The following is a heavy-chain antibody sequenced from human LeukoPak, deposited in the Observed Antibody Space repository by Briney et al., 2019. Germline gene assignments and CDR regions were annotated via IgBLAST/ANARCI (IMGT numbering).Heavy chain of an antibody. D-gene: IGHD3-3*01. CDR1: GGSIISSNYY. CDR3: ASTLRFLPYRRFDY. J-gene: IGHJ4*02. Sequence: PSETLSLTCSVSGGSIISSNYYWGWIRQPPGKGLEWIGSIYQSGSGSSYYNPSLKSRVTISGDTSKNQFFLRLSSVTAADTAVYYCASTLRFLPYRRFDYWGREPWSPSPQ. V-gene: IGHV4-39*01. CDR2: IYQSGSGSS.